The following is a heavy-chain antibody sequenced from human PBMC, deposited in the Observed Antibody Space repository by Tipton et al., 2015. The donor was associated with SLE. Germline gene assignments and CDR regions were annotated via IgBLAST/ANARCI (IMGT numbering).Heavy chain of an antibody. V-gene: IGHV4-38-2*02. J-gene: IGHJ2*01. CDR3: ARDSGFHITRELEWLGYFDR. Sequence: TLSLTCTVSGYFINSGYFWGWIRQPPGKGLEWIGSIYHSGSTYYNPSLRSRVTLSIDTSNNQFSLNLSSVTAADTAVYYCARDSGFHITRELEWLGYFDRWGRGNLVTVSS. CDR1: GYFINSGYF. D-gene: IGHD3-3*01. CDR2: IYHSGST.